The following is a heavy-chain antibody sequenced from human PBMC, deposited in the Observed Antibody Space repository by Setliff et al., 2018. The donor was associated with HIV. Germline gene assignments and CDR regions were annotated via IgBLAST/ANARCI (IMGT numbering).Heavy chain of an antibody. Sequence: SETLSLTCTVSGDSIRGYYWSWIRQPPGKGLEWMGYVFYTGFAAYNPSLKSRLTISVDTSKSQFSLRLTSVTAADTAVYYCGRQVPVPGVAVTPIDYWGQGTLVTVSS. CDR2: VFYTGFA. J-gene: IGHJ4*02. CDR1: GDSIRGYY. V-gene: IGHV4-59*08. CDR3: GRQVPVPGVAVTPIDY. D-gene: IGHD3-3*01.